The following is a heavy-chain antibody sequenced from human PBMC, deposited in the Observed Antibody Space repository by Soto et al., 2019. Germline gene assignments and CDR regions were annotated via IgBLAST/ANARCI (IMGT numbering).Heavy chain of an antibody. Sequence: QVQLQQWGAGLLKPSETLSLTCAVYGGSFSGYYWSWIRQPPGKGLEWIGEINHSGSTNYNPSLKSRVTISVDTSKTQFSLKLSSVTAADTAVYYCARGRFRGYNWNYEGWFDPWGQGTLVTVSS. CDR3: ARGRFRGYNWNYEGWFDP. CDR2: INHSGST. CDR1: GGSFSGYY. J-gene: IGHJ5*02. D-gene: IGHD1-7*01. V-gene: IGHV4-34*01.